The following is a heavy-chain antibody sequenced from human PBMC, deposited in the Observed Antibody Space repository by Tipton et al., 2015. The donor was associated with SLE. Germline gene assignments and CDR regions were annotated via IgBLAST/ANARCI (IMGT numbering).Heavy chain of an antibody. CDR1: GFTFSTYW. Sequence: GSLRLSCAASGFTFSTYWMHWVRQAPGKGLVWVSRINSDGSSTSYADSVKGRFTISRDNAKNSLYLQMNSLRAEDTAVYYCARALLPRYGFDYWGQGTLVTVSS. V-gene: IGHV3-74*01. CDR3: ARALLPRYGFDY. J-gene: IGHJ4*02. D-gene: IGHD2-21*01. CDR2: INSDGSST.